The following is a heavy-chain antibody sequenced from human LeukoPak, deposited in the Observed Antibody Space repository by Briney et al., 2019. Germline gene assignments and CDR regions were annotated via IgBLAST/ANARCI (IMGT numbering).Heavy chain of an antibody. CDR3: ARTKLGYCSGGSCYLGYYYYGMDV. CDR2: IYHSGST. Sequence: SQTLSLTCAVSGGSISSGGYSWSWIRQPPGKGLEWIGYIYHSGSTYYNPSLKSRATISVDRSKNQFSLKLSSVTAADTAVYYCARTKLGYCSGGSCYLGYYYYGMDVWGQGTTVTVSS. V-gene: IGHV4-30-2*01. D-gene: IGHD2-15*01. CDR1: GGSISSGGYS. J-gene: IGHJ6*02.